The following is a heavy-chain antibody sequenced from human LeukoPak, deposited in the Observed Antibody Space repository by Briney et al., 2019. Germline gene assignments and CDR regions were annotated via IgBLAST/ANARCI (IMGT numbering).Heavy chain of an antibody. V-gene: IGHV1-2*02. Sequence: ASVKVSCKASGYTFTGYYMHWVRQAPGQGLGWMGWINPNSGGTNYAQKFQGRVTMTRDTSISTAYMELSRLRSDDTAVYYCARADGGWYDLDYWGQGTLVTVSS. CDR1: GYTFTGYY. CDR2: INPNSGGT. D-gene: IGHD6-19*01. J-gene: IGHJ4*02. CDR3: ARADGGWYDLDY.